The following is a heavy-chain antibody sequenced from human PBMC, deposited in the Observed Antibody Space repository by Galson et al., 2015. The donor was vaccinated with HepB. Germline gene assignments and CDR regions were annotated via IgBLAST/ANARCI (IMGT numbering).Heavy chain of an antibody. D-gene: IGHD2-21*01. J-gene: IGHJ6*01. CDR2: INDGGIT. CDR1: GGSFSSYY. V-gene: IGHV4-34*01. CDR3: ARVRRDCWDADDDYYCYGMDV. Sequence: SETLSLTCAVYGGSFSSYYWSWIRQPPGKGLEWIGGINDGGITNYNPSLKSRVVISVDPSKNQFSLKVSSVTAADTAVYFCARVRRDCWDADDDYYCYGMDVWGQGSTVTVSS.